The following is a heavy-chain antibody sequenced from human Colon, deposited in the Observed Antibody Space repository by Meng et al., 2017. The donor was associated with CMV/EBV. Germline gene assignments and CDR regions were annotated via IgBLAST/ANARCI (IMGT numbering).Heavy chain of an antibody. V-gene: IGHV4-59*01. D-gene: IGHD4/OR15-4a*01. CDR2: IYYSGST. CDR1: GGSISSYY. CDR3: ARVDYSGNYDY. J-gene: IGHJ4*02. Sequence: SDTLSLTCTVSGGSISSYYWSWIRQPPGKGLEWIGYIYYSGSTNYSPSLKSRVTISVDTSKTHFSLNLTSVTAADTAVYYFARVDYSGNYDYWGQGTLVTVSS.